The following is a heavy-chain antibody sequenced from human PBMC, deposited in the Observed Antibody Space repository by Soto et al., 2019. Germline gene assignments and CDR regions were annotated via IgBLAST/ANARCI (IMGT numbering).Heavy chain of an antibody. Sequence: QVQLVESGGGVVQPGGSLRLSCAASGFIFSVYGMHWVRQAPGKGLEWVAIIYYDGSNKYYADSAKGRFTISRDNSSNTLFLQMNSLRAEDTAVYYCATATGGYGPIDYWGQGTLVTVSS. CDR3: ATATGGYGPIDY. CDR1: GFIFSVYG. CDR2: IYYDGSNK. D-gene: IGHD5-12*01. V-gene: IGHV3-33*02. J-gene: IGHJ4*02.